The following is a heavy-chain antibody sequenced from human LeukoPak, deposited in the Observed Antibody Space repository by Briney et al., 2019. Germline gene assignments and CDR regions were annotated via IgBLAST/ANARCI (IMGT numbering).Heavy chain of an antibody. CDR1: GFTFSSYW. CDR3: ASSGYSKFPFDY. J-gene: IGHJ4*02. CDR2: INSDGSST. V-gene: IGHV3-74*01. Sequence: PGGSLRLSCAASGFTFSSYWMHWVRQAPGKGLVWVSRINSDGSSTSYADSVKGRFTISRDNAKNTLYLQMSSLRAEDTAVYYCASSGYSKFPFDYWGQGTLVTVSS. D-gene: IGHD3-22*01.